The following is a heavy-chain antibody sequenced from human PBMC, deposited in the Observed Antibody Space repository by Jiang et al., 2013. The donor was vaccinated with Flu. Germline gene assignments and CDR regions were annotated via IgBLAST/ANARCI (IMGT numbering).Heavy chain of an antibody. V-gene: IGHV4-4*07. CDR1: GGSISSYY. CDR2: IYYSGST. Sequence: LLKPSETLSLTCAVSGGSISSYYWSWIRQPAGKGLEWIGSIYYSGSTYYNPSLKSRVTISVDTSKNQFSLKLSSVTAADTAVYYCARPMIVARYFDLWGRGTLVTVSS. CDR3: ARPMIVARYFDL. D-gene: IGHD3-22*01. J-gene: IGHJ2*01.